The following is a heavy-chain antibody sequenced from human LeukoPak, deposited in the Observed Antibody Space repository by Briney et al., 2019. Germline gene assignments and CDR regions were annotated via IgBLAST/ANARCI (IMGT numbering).Heavy chain of an antibody. CDR1: GYTFTGYY. D-gene: IGHD2-2*01. J-gene: IGHJ5*02. CDR2: IDPNSGGT. CDR3: ARDYSTRLQSYWFDP. V-gene: IGHV1-2*02. Sequence: ASVKVSCKASGYTFTGYYMHWVRQAPGQGLEWMGWIDPNSGGTNYAQKFQGRVTMTRDMSISTAYMELSRLRSDDTAVYYCARDYSTRLQSYWFDPWGQETLVTVSS.